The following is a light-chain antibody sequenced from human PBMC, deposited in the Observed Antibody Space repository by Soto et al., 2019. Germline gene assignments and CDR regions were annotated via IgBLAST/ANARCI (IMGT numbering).Light chain of an antibody. Sequence: QSALTQPASVSGSPGQSITISCTGTSRDVGSYNLVSWYQQHPGKASRLMIYEFSKRPSGFSNRFSGSKSGNTASLTISALQAEDESDYCCCSYAASSTRGVFPTGTEGTVL. CDR2: EFS. CDR1: SRDVGSYNL. V-gene: IGLV2-23*02. CDR3: CSYAASSTRGV. J-gene: IGLJ1*01.